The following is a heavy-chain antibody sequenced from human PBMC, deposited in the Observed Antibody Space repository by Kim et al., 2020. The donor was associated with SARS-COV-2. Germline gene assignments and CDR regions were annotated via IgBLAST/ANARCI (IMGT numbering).Heavy chain of an antibody. Sequence: DSVKGRFTISRDNAKNSLYLQMNSLRAEDTAVYYCARCSGIAAALDAFDIWGQGTMVTVSS. J-gene: IGHJ3*02. D-gene: IGHD6-13*01. V-gene: IGHV3-11*03. CDR3: ARCSGIAAALDAFDI.